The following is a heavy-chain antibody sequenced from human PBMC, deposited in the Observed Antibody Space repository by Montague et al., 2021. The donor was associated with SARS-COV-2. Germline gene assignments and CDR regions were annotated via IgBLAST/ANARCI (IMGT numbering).Heavy chain of an antibody. CDR1: RGSFSNYY. CDR2: SNQCGAP. D-gene: IGHD3-9*01. Sequence: SETLSLTCAVSRGSFSNYYWTWIRQSPGKGLEWIGESNQCGAPXXTPSXXXRVTISLDTSKKQISLNLNSVTVADTAVFFCARGRPVQGSFRHFDSISSGALDIWAQGSLVIVSS. CDR3: ARGRPVQGSFRHFDSISSGALDI. J-gene: IGHJ3*02. V-gene: IGHV4-34*01.